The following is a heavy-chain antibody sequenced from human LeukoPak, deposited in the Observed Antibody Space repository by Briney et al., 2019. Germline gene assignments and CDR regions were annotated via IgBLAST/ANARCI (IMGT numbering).Heavy chain of an antibody. D-gene: IGHD3-9*01. CDR2: ISYDGSNK. Sequence: GGSLRLSCAASGFTFSSYAMHWVRQAPGKGLEWVAVISYDGSNKYYADSVKGRFTISRDNSKNTLYLQMNSLRAEDTAVYYCARDILTGYYKGDYYYYGMDVWGQGTTVTVSS. J-gene: IGHJ6*02. CDR1: GFTFSSYA. CDR3: ARDILTGYYKGDYYYYGMDV. V-gene: IGHV3-30*04.